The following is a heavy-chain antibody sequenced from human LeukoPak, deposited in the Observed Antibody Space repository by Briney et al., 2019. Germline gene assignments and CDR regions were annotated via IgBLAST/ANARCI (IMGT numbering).Heavy chain of an antibody. CDR1: GYTFTNFG. V-gene: IGHV1-18*01. CDR2: ISAYNGNT. CDR3: ARGGVVPATVSNWFDP. Sequence: ASVKVSCKASGYTFTNFGITWVRQAPGQGLEWMGWISAYNGNTAYAQNLQGRVTMTTDTSTTTASMELRSLISDDTAVYYCARGGVVPATVSNWFDPWGQGTLVTVSS. D-gene: IGHD2-2*01. J-gene: IGHJ5*02.